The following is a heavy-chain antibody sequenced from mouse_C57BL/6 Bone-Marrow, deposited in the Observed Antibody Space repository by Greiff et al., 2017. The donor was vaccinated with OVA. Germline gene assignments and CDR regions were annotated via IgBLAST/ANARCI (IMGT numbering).Heavy chain of an antibody. J-gene: IGHJ3*01. CDR2: INPGSGGT. Sequence: VQLQQSGAELVRPGPSVKVSCKASGYAFTNYLIEWVKQRPGQGLEWIGVINPGSGGTNYNEKFKGKATLTADKSSSTAYMQLSSLTSEDSAVYFCAAGFAYWGQGTLVTVSA. CDR3: AAGFAY. V-gene: IGHV1-54*01. CDR1: GYAFTNYL.